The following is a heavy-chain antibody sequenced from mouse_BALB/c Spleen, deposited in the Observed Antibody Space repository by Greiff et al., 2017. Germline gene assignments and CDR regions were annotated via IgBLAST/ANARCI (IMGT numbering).Heavy chain of an antibody. V-gene: IGHV5-6*02. CDR1: GFTFSSYG. Sequence: DVKLVESGGDLVKPGGSLKLSCAASGFTFSSYGMSWVRQTPDKRLEWVATISSGGSYTYYPDSVKGRFTISRDNAKNTLYLQMSSLKSEDTAMYYCARHKGLKGAMDYWGQGTSVTVSS. J-gene: IGHJ4*01. CDR2: ISSGGSYT. CDR3: ARHKGLKGAMDY. D-gene: IGHD3-3*01.